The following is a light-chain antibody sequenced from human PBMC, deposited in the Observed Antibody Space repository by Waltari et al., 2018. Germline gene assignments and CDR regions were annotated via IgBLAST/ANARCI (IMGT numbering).Light chain of an antibody. V-gene: IGKV3-15*01. CDR2: DAS. J-gene: IGKJ5*01. CDR1: QKIGRH. Sequence: IVMTQSPAPLPVSPGGRVTLSCRASQKIGRHLAWYQQKPGQAPRLLIFDASTRATGIPARFGGSGSGTEFTLTISSLQSEDSAIYYCQHYHNWPSTFGQGTRLEIK. CDR3: QHYHNWPST.